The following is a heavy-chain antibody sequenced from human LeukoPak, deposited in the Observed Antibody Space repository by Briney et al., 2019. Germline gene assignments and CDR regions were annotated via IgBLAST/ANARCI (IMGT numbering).Heavy chain of an antibody. Sequence: ETLSLTCTVSGGSISSSGYYWGWVRQAPGKGLEWVSVIYSGGTTYYADSVKGRFTISKDNSKNTLYLQMNSLRAEDTAVYYCARDLYVDIVAPSGMDVWGQGTTVTVSS. D-gene: IGHD5-12*01. V-gene: IGHV3-66*01. CDR3: ARDLYVDIVAPSGMDV. CDR1: GGSISSSGYY. CDR2: IYSGGTT. J-gene: IGHJ6*02.